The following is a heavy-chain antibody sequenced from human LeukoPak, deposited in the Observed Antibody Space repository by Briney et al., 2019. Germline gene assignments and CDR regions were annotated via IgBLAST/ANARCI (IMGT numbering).Heavy chain of an antibody. CDR1: GYTFTSYY. CDR3: ARGTYDFWSGYEGGPPSDY. CDR2: INPSGGST. J-gene: IGHJ4*02. D-gene: IGHD3-3*01. Sequence: ASVKVSCKASGYTFTSYYMHWVRQAPGQGLEWMGIINPSGGSTSYAQKFQGRVTMTRDTSTSTVYMELSSLRSEDTAVYYCARGTYDFWSGYEGGPPSDYWGQGTLVTVSS. V-gene: IGHV1-46*01.